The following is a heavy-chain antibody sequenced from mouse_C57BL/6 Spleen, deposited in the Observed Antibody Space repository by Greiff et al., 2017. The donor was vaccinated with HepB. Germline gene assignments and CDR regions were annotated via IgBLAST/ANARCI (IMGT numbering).Heavy chain of an antibody. J-gene: IGHJ4*01. V-gene: IGHV1-72*01. CDR1: GYTFTSYW. D-gene: IGHD3-2*02. CDR3: AYSSGYPYYYAMDY. CDR2: IDPNRGGT. Sequence: VQLQQPGAELVKPGASVKLSCKASGYTFTSYWMHWVKQRPGRGLEWIGRIDPNRGGTKYNEKFKSKATLTVDKPSSTAYMQLSSLTSEDSAVYYCAYSSGYPYYYAMDYWGQGTSVTVSS.